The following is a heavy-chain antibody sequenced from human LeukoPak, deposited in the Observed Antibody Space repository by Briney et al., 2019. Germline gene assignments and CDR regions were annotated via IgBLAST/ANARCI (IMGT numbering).Heavy chain of an antibody. CDR3: ARMKVYGDYEDY. Sequence: GASVKVSCKASGYTFTGYYMHWVRQAPGQGLEWMGWINPNGGGTNYAQKFQGRVTMTRDTSISTAYMELSRLRSDDTAVYYCARMKVYGDYEDYWGQGTLVTVSS. V-gene: IGHV1-2*02. J-gene: IGHJ4*02. CDR1: GYTFTGYY. CDR2: INPNGGGT. D-gene: IGHD4-17*01.